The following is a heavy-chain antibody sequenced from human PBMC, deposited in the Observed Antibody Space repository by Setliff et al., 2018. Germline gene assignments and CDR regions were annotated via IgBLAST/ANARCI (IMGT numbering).Heavy chain of an antibody. Sequence: GSLRLSCAASGFTFSGSAVHWVRQASGKGLEWVGRIRRNADNRAPIYAASVKGRFTISRDDSKNTAYLQMNSLKIEDTAVYYCAGAGGNSDYFGYWGQGTLVTVSS. CDR3: AGAGGNSDYFGY. V-gene: IGHV3-73*01. J-gene: IGHJ4*02. CDR1: GFTFSGSA. D-gene: IGHD2-21*02. CDR2: IRRNADNRAP.